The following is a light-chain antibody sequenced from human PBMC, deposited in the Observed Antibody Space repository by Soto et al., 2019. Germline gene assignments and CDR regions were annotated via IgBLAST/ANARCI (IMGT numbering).Light chain of an antibody. CDR3: MQATQFPHT. Sequence: EIVMTQTPLSSPVTLGQPASISCRSSQSLLDSDGETYLSWLQQRPGQPPRLLIYKTSSRFSGVPDRFSGSGAGTDFTLKISRVEVEDVGVYYCMQATQFPHTFGHGTKLEI. CDR1: QSLLDSDGETY. J-gene: IGKJ2*01. CDR2: KTS. V-gene: IGKV2-24*01.